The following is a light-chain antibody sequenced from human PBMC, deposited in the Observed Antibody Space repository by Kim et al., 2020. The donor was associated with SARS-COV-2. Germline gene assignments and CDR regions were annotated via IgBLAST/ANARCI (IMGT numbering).Light chain of an antibody. J-gene: IGKJ4*01. Sequence: TINCKSSQSILYSSNDKNYVAWYQQKPGQPPKLLIYWASTRESGVPDRFSGSGSGTDFTLTISSLQAEDVAVYYCHQYYSIPPYTFGGGTKVDIK. CDR3: HQYYSIPPYT. V-gene: IGKV4-1*01. CDR1: QSILYSSNDKNY. CDR2: WAS.